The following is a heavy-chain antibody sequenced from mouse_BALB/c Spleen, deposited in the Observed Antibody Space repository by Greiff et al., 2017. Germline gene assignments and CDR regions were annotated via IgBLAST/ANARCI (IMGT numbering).Heavy chain of an antibody. V-gene: IGHV1-54*01. D-gene: IGHD2-3*01. CDR2: INPGSGGT. J-gene: IGHJ2*01. CDR3: ARSEGYYDY. CDR1: GYTFTSYD. Sequence: QVQLQQSGAELVKPGASVKLSCKASGYTFTSYDINWVRQRPEQGLEWIGVINPGSGGTNYNEKFKGKATLTADKSSSTAYMQLSSLTSDDSAVYFCARSEGYYDYWGQGTTLTVSS.